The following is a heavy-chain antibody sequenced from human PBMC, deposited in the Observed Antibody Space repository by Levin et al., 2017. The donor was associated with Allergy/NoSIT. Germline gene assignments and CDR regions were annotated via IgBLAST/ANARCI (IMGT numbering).Heavy chain of an antibody. J-gene: IGHJ3*02. CDR2: MNPNSGNT. V-gene: IGHV1-8*01. Sequence: GESLKISCKASGYTFTSYDINWVRQATGQGLEWMGWMNPNSGNTGYAQKFQGRVTMTRNTSISTAYMELSSLRSEDTAVYYCARVGLIEGDAFDSWGQGTMVTVSS. D-gene: IGHD4/OR15-4a*01. CDR3: ARVGLIEGDAFDS. CDR1: GYTFTSYD.